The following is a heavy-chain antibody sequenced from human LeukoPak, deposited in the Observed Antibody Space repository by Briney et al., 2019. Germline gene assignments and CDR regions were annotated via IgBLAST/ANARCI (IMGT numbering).Heavy chain of an antibody. CDR1: GFTFSTYS. J-gene: IGHJ4*02. CDR2: ITSTSGTI. Sequence: GGSLRLSCAASGFTFSTYSMNRVRQAPGKGLEWLSYITSTSGTIYYADSVKGRFTISRDNAKNSLYLQMNSLRDEDTAVYYCARVRGGNYQPLNFDYWGQGTLVTVSS. V-gene: IGHV3-48*02. CDR3: ARVRGGNYQPLNFDY. D-gene: IGHD4/OR15-4a*01.